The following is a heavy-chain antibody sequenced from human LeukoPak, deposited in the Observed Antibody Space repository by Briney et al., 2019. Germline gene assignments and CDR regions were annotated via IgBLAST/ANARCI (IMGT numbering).Heavy chain of an antibody. CDR2: IKQDGSEK. CDR1: GFTFSSYW. Sequence: PGGSLRLSCAASGFTFSSYWMSWVRQAPGKGLEWVANIKQDGSEKYCVDSVKGRFTISRDNAKNSLYLQMNSLRAEDTAVYYCARSSIAARGWFDPWGQGTLVTVSS. J-gene: IGHJ5*02. D-gene: IGHD6-6*01. V-gene: IGHV3-7*05. CDR3: ARSSIAARGWFDP.